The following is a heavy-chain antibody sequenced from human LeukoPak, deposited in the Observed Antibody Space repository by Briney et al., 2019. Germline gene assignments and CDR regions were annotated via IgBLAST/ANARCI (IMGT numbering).Heavy chain of an antibody. Sequence: SETLSLTCTVSGGSIISNTYCWGWIRQPPGKGPEWIGSFCYSGSTYSNPSLKSRVTISVDTSKYQFSLKLSSVTAADTAVYYCARLFPLMVRGVSDAFDIWGQGTMVTVSS. CDR3: ARLFPLMVRGVSDAFDI. CDR2: FCYSGST. V-gene: IGHV4-39*01. CDR1: GGSIISNTYC. J-gene: IGHJ3*02. D-gene: IGHD3-10*01.